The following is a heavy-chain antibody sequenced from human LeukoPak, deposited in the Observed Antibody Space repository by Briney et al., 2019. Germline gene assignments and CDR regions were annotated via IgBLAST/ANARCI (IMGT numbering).Heavy chain of an antibody. J-gene: IGHJ5*02. CDR2: INHSGST. V-gene: IGHV4-34*01. CDR1: GGSFSGYY. CDR3: ARGNIVVVPAAIDWFDP. D-gene: IGHD2-2*01. Sequence: PSETLSLTCAVYGGSFSGYYWSWVRQPPGKGLEWIGEINHSGSTNYNPSLKSRVTISVDTSKNQFSLKLSSVTAADTAVYYCARGNIVVVPAAIDWFDPWGQGTLVTVSS.